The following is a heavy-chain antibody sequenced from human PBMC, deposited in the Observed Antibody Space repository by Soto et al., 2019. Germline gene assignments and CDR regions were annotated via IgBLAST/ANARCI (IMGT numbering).Heavy chain of an antibody. CDR3: AHTLVVVAATRGGFDWFDP. CDR1: GFSLSTSGVG. CDR2: IYWDDDK. J-gene: IGHJ5*02. Sequence: GPTLVNPTQTLTLTCTFSGFSLSTSGVGVGWIRQPPGKALEWLALIYWDDDKRYSPSLKSRLTITKDTSKNQVVLTMTNMDPVDTATYYCAHTLVVVAATRGGFDWFDPWGQGTLVTVSS. V-gene: IGHV2-5*02. D-gene: IGHD2-15*01.